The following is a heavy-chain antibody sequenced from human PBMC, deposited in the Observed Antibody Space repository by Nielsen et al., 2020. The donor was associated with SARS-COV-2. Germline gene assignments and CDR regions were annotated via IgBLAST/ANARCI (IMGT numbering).Heavy chain of an antibody. CDR3: ARDPTGGSNY. J-gene: IGHJ4*02. V-gene: IGHV4-39*02. Sequence: SETLSLTCTVSGGSISSSSYYWGWISQPPGKGLEWIGSIYYSGSTYYNPSLKSRVTISVDTSKNQFSLKLSSVTAADTAVYYCARDPTGGSNYWGQGTLVTVSS. D-gene: IGHD3-10*01. CDR1: GGSISSSSYY. CDR2: IYYSGST.